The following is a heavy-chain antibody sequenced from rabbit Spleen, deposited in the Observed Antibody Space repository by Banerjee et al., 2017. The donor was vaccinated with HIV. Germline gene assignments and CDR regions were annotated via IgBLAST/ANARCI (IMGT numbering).Heavy chain of an antibody. Sequence: QSLEESGGGLVKPGASLTLTCKASGFSFNSGDDMCWVRQAPGKGLEWIACIYGGSPAYTLYASWAKGRFTISKTSSTTVTLQMTSLTAADTATYFCARGYTDYATSRLDLWGPGTLVTVS. D-gene: IGHD6-1*01. V-gene: IGHV1S40*01. CDR1: GFSFNSGDD. CDR2: IYGGSPAYT. J-gene: IGHJ3*01. CDR3: ARGYTDYATSRLDL.